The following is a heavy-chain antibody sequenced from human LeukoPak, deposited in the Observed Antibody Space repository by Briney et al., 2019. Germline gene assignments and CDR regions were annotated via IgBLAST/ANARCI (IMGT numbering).Heavy chain of an antibody. J-gene: IGHJ3*02. CDR1: GFTFSSYS. D-gene: IGHD2-15*01. CDR3: ARLLKRYCSGGSCYFDDAFDI. V-gene: IGHV3-21*01. Sequence: GGSLRLSCAASGFTFSSYSMNWVRQAPGKGLEWVPSISSSSYIYYADSVKGRFTISRDNAKNSLYLQMNSLRAEDTAVYYCARLLKRYCSGGSCYFDDAFDIWGQGTMVTVSS. CDR2: ISSSSYI.